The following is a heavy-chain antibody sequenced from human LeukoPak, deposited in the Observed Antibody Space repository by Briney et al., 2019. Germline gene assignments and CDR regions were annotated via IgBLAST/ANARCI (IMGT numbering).Heavy chain of an antibody. Sequence: ASVKVSCKASGGTFSSYAIGWVRQAPGQGLECMGWISGYTGDTKYAQILQGRFTVTTDTSTSTAYMELRSLTYDDTAVYYCARAGYCGDGGCRGGSAFDVWGQGTMVTVSS. J-gene: IGHJ3*01. V-gene: IGHV1-18*01. CDR3: ARAGYCGDGGCRGGSAFDV. CDR2: ISGYTGDT. D-gene: IGHD2-15*01. CDR1: GGTFSSYA.